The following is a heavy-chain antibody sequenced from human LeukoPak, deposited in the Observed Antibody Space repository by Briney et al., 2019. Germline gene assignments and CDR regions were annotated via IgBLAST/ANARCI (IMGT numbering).Heavy chain of an antibody. CDR1: GFTFSDHY. CDR2: IKNKANSYIT. Sequence: GGSLRLSCAASGFTFSDHYMDRVRQAPGKGLEWVGLIKNKANSYITEYAASVKGRLTITRDDSKNSLNLQMNNLKTQDTAVYYCAQFSVGGWGPGAPVTVSS. CDR3: AQFSVGG. V-gene: IGHV3-72*01. J-gene: IGHJ4*02. D-gene: IGHD3-16*01.